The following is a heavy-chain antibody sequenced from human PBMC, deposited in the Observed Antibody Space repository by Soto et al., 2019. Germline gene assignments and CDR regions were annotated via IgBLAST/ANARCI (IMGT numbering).Heavy chain of an antibody. V-gene: IGHV3-23*01. J-gene: IGHJ4*02. D-gene: IGHD3-9*01. CDR3: AKDAKILDWLPTSYYFDF. Sequence: EVQVLESGGGLAQPGRSLRLSCAVSVLSFSSYAMTWVRQSPGKGLEWVSSISRSGNSTYSADSVRGRFTISRDNSKNTLYLQMNSMRAEDTAVYYCAKDAKILDWLPTSYYFDFWGQGTLVTVSS. CDR1: VLSFSSYA. CDR2: ISRSGNST.